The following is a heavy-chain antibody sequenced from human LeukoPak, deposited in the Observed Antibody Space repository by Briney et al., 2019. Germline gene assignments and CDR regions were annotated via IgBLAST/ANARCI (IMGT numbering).Heavy chain of an antibody. D-gene: IGHD6-13*01. CDR1: GYTFTSYY. J-gene: IGHJ5*02. CDR3: ARVRYSSSWYGTSVTSRRNKSWFDP. CDR2: INPSGGST. Sequence: ASVKVSCKASGYTFTSYYMHWVRQAPGQGLEWMGIINPSGGSTSYAQKFQGRVTMTRDTSTSTVYMELSSLRSEDTAVYYCARVRYSSSWYGTSVTSRRNKSWFDPWGQGTLVTVSS. V-gene: IGHV1-46*01.